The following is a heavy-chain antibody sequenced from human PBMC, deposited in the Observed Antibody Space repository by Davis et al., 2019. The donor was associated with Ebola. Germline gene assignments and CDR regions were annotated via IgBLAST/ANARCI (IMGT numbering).Heavy chain of an antibody. CDR1: GVTLSSNA. D-gene: IGHD2-8*02. Sequence: PGGSLRLSCAASGVTLSSNAMSWVRQAPGKGLEWVAGLGSNSVTHYTDSVKGRFTISRDDSKNTLYLHMDSLRADDTAVYYCAKDLFWWSASDAWGQGTTVTVSS. CDR3: AKDLFWWSASDA. J-gene: IGHJ6*02. V-gene: IGHV3-23*01. CDR2: LGSNSVT.